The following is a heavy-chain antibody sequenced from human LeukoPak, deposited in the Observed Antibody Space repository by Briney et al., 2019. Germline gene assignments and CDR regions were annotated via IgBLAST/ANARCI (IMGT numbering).Heavy chain of an antibody. CDR2: IRSKAYGGTT. D-gene: IGHD2-2*01. CDR3: TRGEGYQPYAFDI. CDR1: GFTFGDYA. J-gene: IGHJ3*02. Sequence: GGSLRLSCTASGFTFGDYAMSWLRQAPGKGLEWVGFIRSKAYGGTTEYAASVKGRFTISRDDSKSIAYLQMNSLKTEDTAVYYCTRGEGYQPYAFDIWGQGTMVTVSS. V-gene: IGHV3-49*03.